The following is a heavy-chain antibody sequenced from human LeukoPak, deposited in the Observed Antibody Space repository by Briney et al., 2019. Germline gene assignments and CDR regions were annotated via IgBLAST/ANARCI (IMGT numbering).Heavy chain of an antibody. CDR3: ARELSYSNYFDY. V-gene: IGHV4-59*01. CDR1: GGSISSYC. J-gene: IGHJ4*02. CDR2: IYYSGST. D-gene: IGHD4-11*01. Sequence: SETLSLTCTVSGGSISSYCWSWIRQPPGKGLEWIGYIYYSGSTNYNPSLKSRVTISVDTSKNQFSLKLSSVTAADTAVYYCARELSYSNYFDYWGQGTLVTVSS.